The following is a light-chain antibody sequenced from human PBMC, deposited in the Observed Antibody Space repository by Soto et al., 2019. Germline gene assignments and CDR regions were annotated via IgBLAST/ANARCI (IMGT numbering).Light chain of an antibody. CDR2: GVS. CDR1: QDLDQW. Sequence: IQMTQSPSSVSASVGDTVTTTCRANQDLDQWLAWYQQKPGKAPKLLIYGVSSLERGVPSRFSGSRSGTDFTLTISSLQPEDVATYYCHQAHTFPHTFGPGTRV. V-gene: IGKV1D-12*01. CDR3: HQAHTFPHT. J-gene: IGKJ3*01.